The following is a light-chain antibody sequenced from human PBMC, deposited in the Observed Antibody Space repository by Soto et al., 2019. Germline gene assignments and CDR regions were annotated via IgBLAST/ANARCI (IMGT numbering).Light chain of an antibody. J-gene: IGKJ1*01. CDR2: ATS. CDR1: QSLGSTY. Sequence: EIVLTQSPGTLSFSPGDRATLSCRASQSLGSTYLAWFQQRPGQAPRLLIFATSTRASGVPDRFTGSRSGAEFTLTISGLEPEDFAVYYCQQYSGSLPWTFGQGTNVEI. CDR3: QQYSGSLPWT. V-gene: IGKV3-20*01.